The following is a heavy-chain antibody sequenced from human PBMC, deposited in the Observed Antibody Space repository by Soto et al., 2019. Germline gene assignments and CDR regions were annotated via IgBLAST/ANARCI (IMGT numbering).Heavy chain of an antibody. D-gene: IGHD2-2*01. CDR1: GGSFSGYY. J-gene: IGHJ4*02. Sequence: AVYGGSFSGYYWSWIRQPPGKGLEWIGEINHSGSTNYNPSLKSRVTISVDTSKNQFSLKLSSVTAADTAVYYCARSTYGSSAIDYWGQGTLVTVSS. CDR2: INHSGST. V-gene: IGHV4-34*01. CDR3: ARSTYGSSAIDY.